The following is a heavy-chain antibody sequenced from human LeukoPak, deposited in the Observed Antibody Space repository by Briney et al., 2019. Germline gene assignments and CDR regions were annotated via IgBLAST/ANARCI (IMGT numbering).Heavy chain of an antibody. CDR1: GYTFTDYG. V-gene: IGHV1-3*01. D-gene: IGHD3-22*01. CDR3: ARVPLHDRNDYYYPH. Sequence: GASVKVSCKTSGYTFTDYGLHWGRQDPGQRLEWMAWINAGNGNAKYSQKFQGRVTITRDTSASTAYMELSSLRSEDTAVYYCARVPLHDRNDYYYPHWGQGTVVTVSS. J-gene: IGHJ1*01. CDR2: INAGNGNA.